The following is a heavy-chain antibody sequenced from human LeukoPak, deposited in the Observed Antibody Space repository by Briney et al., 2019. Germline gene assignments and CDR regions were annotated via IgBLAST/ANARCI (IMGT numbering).Heavy chain of an antibody. D-gene: IGHD6-19*01. CDR1: EFSFSNYW. J-gene: IGHJ4*02. CDR3: ATTVAGHPDDYFDL. CDR2: TNKDGSRE. Sequence: AGGSLRLSCAASEFSFSNYWMSWVRQAPGKGLERVAHTNKDGSREYYVDSVKGRFTISRDNAKNSLLLQLNNLRGEDTAVYYCATTVAGHPDDYFDLWGQGTLVTVSS. V-gene: IGHV3-7*01.